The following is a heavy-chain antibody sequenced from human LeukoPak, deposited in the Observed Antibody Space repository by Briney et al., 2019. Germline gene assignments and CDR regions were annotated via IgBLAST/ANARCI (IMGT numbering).Heavy chain of an antibody. J-gene: IGHJ4*02. CDR2: ISDVEKIP. CDR1: GFTFTNYA. CDR3: ARHDSYIPY. D-gene: IGHD3-10*01. Sequence: GSLRLSCAASGFTFTNYAMSWVRQAPGKGLEWVSGISDVEKIPYYSDSVKGRFTISRDNSKKTAYLQMNNLRAEDTAVYFCARHDSYIPYWGQGIPVTVSS. V-gene: IGHV3-23*01.